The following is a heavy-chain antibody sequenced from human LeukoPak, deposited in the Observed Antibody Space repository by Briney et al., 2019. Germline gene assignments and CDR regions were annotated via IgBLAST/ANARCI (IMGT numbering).Heavy chain of an antibody. CDR1: GGSISSYY. CDR2: IYTSGST. CDR3: ARERDGQLERRNYYYMDV. V-gene: IGHV4-4*07. Sequence: SETLSLTCTVSGGSISSYYWSWIRQPAGKGLEWIGRIYTSGSTNYNPSLKSRVTMSVDTSKNQFSLKLSSVTAADTAVYYCARERDGQLERRNYYYMDVWGKGTTVTVSS. D-gene: IGHD1-1*01. J-gene: IGHJ6*03.